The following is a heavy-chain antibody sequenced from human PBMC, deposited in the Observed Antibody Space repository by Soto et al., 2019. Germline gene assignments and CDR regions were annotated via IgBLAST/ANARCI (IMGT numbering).Heavy chain of an antibody. CDR2: FDPEDGET. J-gene: IGHJ4*02. CDR1: GYSLNGLS. Sequence: GASVQVSCEVSGYSLNGLSMHWVRQAPRKGCQWMGCFDPEDGETIYAQKFQGRGTMTEDTSTDTAYMELSSLRSEDTAVYYRATYPLGYCSGGSCYSVDYCGQGTLITVS. D-gene: IGHD2-15*01. V-gene: IGHV1-24*01. CDR3: ATYPLGYCSGGSCYSVDY.